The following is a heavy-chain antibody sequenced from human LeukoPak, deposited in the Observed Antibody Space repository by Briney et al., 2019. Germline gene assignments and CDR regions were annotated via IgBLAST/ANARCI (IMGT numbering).Heavy chain of an antibody. V-gene: IGHV1-2*02. CDR2: INPNSGVT. CDR3: ARAGYSSGWYRGYDAFDI. J-gene: IGHJ3*02. CDR1: GYTFTAYY. Sequence: ASVKVSCKASGYTFTAYYMHWVRQSPGQGLEWMGWINPNSGVTNYAQKFQGRVTMTRDTSISTAYMELSRLRSDDTAVYYCARAGYSSGWYRGYDAFDIWGQGTMVTVSS. D-gene: IGHD6-19*01.